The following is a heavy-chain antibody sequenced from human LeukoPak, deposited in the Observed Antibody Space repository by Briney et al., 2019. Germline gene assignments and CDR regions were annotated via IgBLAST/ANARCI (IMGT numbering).Heavy chain of an antibody. V-gene: IGHV3-30*04. Sequence: GGSLRLSCAASGFTFTSYYMHWVRQAPGKGLEWVAVISYDGSNKYYADSVKGRFTISRDNSKNTLYLQMNSLRAEDTAVYYCASLITIFDAFDIWGQGTMVTVSS. CDR2: ISYDGSNK. J-gene: IGHJ3*02. D-gene: IGHD3-9*01. CDR1: GFTFTSYY. CDR3: ASLITIFDAFDI.